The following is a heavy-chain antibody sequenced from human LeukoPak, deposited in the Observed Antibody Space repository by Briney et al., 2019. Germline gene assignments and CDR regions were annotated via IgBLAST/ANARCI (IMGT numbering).Heavy chain of an antibody. J-gene: IGHJ6*02. V-gene: IGHV3-23*01. CDR2: MSGSGGGT. D-gene: IGHD3-9*01. Sequence: GGSLRLSCAASGFTFSSYVMNGVRPTRGKGLEWISAMSGSGGGTYYADCVNGRFTISRDNSKNTLYLQMNSLRGVCTAVFYCSKGLRYFDWLLNGMDVWGQGTTVTVSS. CDR1: GFTFSSYV. CDR3: SKGLRYFDWLLNGMDV.